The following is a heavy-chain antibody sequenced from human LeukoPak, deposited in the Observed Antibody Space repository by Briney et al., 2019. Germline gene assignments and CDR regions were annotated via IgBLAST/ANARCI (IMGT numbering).Heavy chain of an antibody. V-gene: IGHV4-59*01. Sequence: SETLSLTCTVSGGSISGYYWSWIRQPPGKGLEWIGYIYYSGSTNYNPSLKSRVTISVDTSKNQFSLKLSSVTAADTAVYYCAREAGYSSAAYYFDYWGQGTLVTVSS. CDR2: IYYSGST. J-gene: IGHJ4*02. CDR3: AREAGYSSAAYYFDY. CDR1: GGSISGYY. D-gene: IGHD6-25*01.